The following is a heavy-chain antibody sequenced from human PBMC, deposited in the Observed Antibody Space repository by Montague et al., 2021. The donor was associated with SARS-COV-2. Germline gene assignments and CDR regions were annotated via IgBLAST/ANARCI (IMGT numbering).Heavy chain of an antibody. CDR1: GGSFSGYY. J-gene: IGHJ4*02. CDR3: ARRASSVWGVTGSAELDY. Sequence: SETLSLTCAVYGGSFSGYYWSWIRQPPEKGLEWIGEINQSGRTNNNPSLKSRVIISVDTSKNQFSLKLSSVTAADTAVYYCARRASSVWGVTGSAELDYWGQGILVIVSS. CDR2: INQSGRT. D-gene: IGHD3-16*01. V-gene: IGHV4-34*01.